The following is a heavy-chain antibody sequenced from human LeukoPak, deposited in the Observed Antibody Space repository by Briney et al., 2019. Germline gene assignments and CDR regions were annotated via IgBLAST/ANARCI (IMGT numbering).Heavy chain of an antibody. Sequence: GGSLRLSCAASGFTFSSYWMSWVRQPPGKGLEWVANINQDGSEKYYVDSVKGRFTISRYNAKNSLYLQMNSLRAEDTAVYYCARGMSTGEYWGQGTLVTVSS. CDR3: ARGMSTGEY. D-gene: IGHD3-16*01. CDR1: GFTFSSYW. CDR2: INQDGSEK. J-gene: IGHJ4*02. V-gene: IGHV3-7*04.